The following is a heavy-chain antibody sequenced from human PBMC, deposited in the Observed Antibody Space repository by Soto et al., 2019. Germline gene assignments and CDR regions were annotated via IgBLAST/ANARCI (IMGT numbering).Heavy chain of an antibody. CDR2: ISAYNGNT. CDR3: ARVLAPIVVVPPDY. J-gene: IGHJ4*02. CDR1: GYTFTSYG. D-gene: IGHD2-2*01. Sequence: ASVKVSCKASGYTFTSYGISWVRQAPGQGLEWMGWISAYNGNTNYAQKLQGRVTMTTDTSTSTAYMELRSLRSDDTAVYYCARVLAPIVVVPPDYWGQRTLVTVSS. V-gene: IGHV1-18*01.